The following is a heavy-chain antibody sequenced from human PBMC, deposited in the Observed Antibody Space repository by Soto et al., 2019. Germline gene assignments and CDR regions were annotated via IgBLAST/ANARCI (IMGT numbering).Heavy chain of an antibody. CDR1: GGSISSGGYS. J-gene: IGHJ5*02. CDR3: ARGRDSSGYYQTNWFDP. D-gene: IGHD3-22*01. CDR2: IYHSGST. V-gene: IGHV4-30-2*01. Sequence: PSETLSLTCAVSGGSISSGGYSWSWIRQPPGKGLEWIGYIYHSGSTYYNPSLKSRVTISVDRSKNQFSLKLSSVTAADTAVYYCARGRDSSGYYQTNWFDPWGQGTLVTVSS.